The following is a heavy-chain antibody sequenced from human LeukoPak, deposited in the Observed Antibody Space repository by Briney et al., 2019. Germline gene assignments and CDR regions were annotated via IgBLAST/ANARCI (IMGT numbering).Heavy chain of an antibody. Sequence: ASVKVSCKASGYTFTNYGITWVRQAPGQGLEWMAWISAYNGVTKYAQKFQGRVTMTADTSTTTAYMEVRSLTSDDTAVYYCARDSGGSYLPSDVWGQGTTVTVFS. CDR1: GYTFTNYG. J-gene: IGHJ6*02. CDR3: ARDSGGSYLPSDV. V-gene: IGHV1-18*01. D-gene: IGHD1-26*01. CDR2: ISAYNGVT.